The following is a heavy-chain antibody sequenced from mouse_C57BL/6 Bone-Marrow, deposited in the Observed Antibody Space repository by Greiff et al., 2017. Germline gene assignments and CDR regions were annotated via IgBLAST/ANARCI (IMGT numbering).Heavy chain of an antibody. CDR2: IHPNSGST. J-gene: IGHJ2*01. CDR1: GYTFTSYW. V-gene: IGHV1-64*01. CDR3: ARTLMYYYGRAFDD. D-gene: IGHD1-1*01. Sequence: QVQLQQPGAELVKPGASVKLSCKASGYTFTSYWMHWVKQRPGQGLEWIGMIHPNSGSTNYNEKFKSKATLTVDKSSSTAYMQLSSLTSEDSAVYYCARTLMYYYGRAFDDWGQGTTLTVAS.